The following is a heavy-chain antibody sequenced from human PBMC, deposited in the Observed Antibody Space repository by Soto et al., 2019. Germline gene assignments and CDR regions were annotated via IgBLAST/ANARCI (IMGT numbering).Heavy chain of an antibody. V-gene: IGHV4-34*01. CDR3: ARGGRKKLIKTHISYNIDY. CDR1: GGSFSGYY. J-gene: IGHJ4*02. CDR2: INHSGST. Sequence: SSETPSLTCAVYGGSFSGYYWSWIRQPPGKGLEWIGEINHSGSTNYNPSLKSRVTISVDMSKNQFSLKLSSVTAADTAVYYCARGGRKKLIKTHISYNIDYWGQGTLVTVSS. D-gene: IGHD1-1*01.